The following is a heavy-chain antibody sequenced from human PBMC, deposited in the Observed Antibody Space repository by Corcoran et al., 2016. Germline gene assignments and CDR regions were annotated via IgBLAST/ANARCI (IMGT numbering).Heavy chain of an antibody. CDR3: ARGGPYYDYVWGSYRTRGYFDY. Sequence: QVQLQQWGAGLLKPSETLSLTCAVYGGSFSGYYWSWIRQPPGKGLEWIGEINHSGSTNYNPSLKSRVTISVDTSKNQFSLTLSSVTAADTAVYYCARGGPYYDYVWGSYRTRGYFDYWGQGTLVTVSS. D-gene: IGHD3-16*02. V-gene: IGHV4-34*01. J-gene: IGHJ4*02. CDR2: INHSGST. CDR1: GGSFSGYY.